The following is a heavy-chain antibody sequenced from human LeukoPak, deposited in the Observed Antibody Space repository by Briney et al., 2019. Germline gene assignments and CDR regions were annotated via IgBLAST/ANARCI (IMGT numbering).Heavy chain of an antibody. Sequence: GGSLRLSCAASGFTFDDYTTHWVRQAPGKGLEWVSLISWYGGSTYYADSVKGRFTISRDNSKNSLYLQMNSLRTEDTALYYCVKGGYGDYFEYWGQGTLVTVSS. CDR1: GFTFDDYT. D-gene: IGHD4-17*01. V-gene: IGHV3-43*01. CDR2: ISWYGGST. CDR3: VKGGYGDYFEY. J-gene: IGHJ4*02.